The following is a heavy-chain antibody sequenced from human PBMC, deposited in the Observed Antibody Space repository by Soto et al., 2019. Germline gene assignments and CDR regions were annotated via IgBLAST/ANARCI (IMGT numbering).Heavy chain of an antibody. D-gene: IGHD3-10*01. Sequence: TGESLKISFKGSGYSFTSYWISWVRQMPGKGLGWMGRIDPSDSYTNYSLSFQGHVTISADKSISTAYLQWSSLKASNTAMYYCARHRFGELFIDGMDVWGEETKVKGSS. CDR1: GYSFTSYW. CDR2: IDPSDSYT. CDR3: ARHRFGELFIDGMDV. J-gene: IGHJ6*04. V-gene: IGHV5-10-1*01.